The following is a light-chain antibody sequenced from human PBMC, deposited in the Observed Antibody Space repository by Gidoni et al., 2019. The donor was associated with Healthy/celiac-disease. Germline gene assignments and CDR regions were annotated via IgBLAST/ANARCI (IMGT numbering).Light chain of an antibody. CDR2: SNK. V-gene: IGLV1-44*01. Sequence: QSVLTQPPSASGTPGQGVTTSCSGSSSNIGSNTVNWYQQLPGTAPKLLIYSNKQRPSGVPDRCSGSKSGTSASLAISGLQSEDEAEYYGAAWDDSLNGPVFGGGTKLTVL. CDR1: SSNIGSNT. J-gene: IGLJ3*02. CDR3: AAWDDSLNGPV.